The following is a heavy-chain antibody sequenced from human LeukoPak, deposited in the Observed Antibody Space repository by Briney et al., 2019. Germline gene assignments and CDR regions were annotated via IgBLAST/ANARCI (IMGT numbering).Heavy chain of an antibody. CDR3: ARWVVVPAAPSSGYYGMDV. CDR2: ISYDGSNK. D-gene: IGHD2-2*01. Sequence: PGGSLRLSCAASGFTFSSYAMSWVRQAPGKGLEWVAVISYDGSNKYYADSVKGRFTISRDNSKNTLYLQMNSLRAEDTAVYYCARWVVVPAAPSSGYYGMDVWGQGTTVTVSS. J-gene: IGHJ6*02. V-gene: IGHV3-30-3*01. CDR1: GFTFSSYA.